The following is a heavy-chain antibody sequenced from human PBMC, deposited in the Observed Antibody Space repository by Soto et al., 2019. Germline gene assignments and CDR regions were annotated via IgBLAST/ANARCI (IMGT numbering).Heavy chain of an antibody. CDR3: TRTRGYDWEPFDY. V-gene: IGHV3-49*03. CDR1: VFSIGDYA. Sequence: GGSLRLSCTASVFSIGDYAMSWFRQAPGKGLEWVGFIRSKAYGGTTENAASVKGRFTISRDDSKSIAYLQMNSLKTEDTAVYYCTRTRGYDWEPFDYWGQGTLVTVSS. J-gene: IGHJ4*02. CDR2: IRSKAYGGTT. D-gene: IGHD5-12*01.